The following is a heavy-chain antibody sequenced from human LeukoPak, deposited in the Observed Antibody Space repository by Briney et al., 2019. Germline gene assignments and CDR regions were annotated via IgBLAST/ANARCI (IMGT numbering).Heavy chain of an antibody. Sequence: ASVKVSCKASGYTFTSHYMQWVRLAPGQGLEWMGIINPSGGGTRYAQKFQGRVTMTRDTSTSTVYMELSSLRSEDTAVYYCAREGSGSLPHLDHWGQGALVTVSS. V-gene: IGHV1-46*01. CDR3: AREGSGSLPHLDH. CDR2: INPSGGGT. J-gene: IGHJ4*02. D-gene: IGHD3-10*01. CDR1: GYTFTSHY.